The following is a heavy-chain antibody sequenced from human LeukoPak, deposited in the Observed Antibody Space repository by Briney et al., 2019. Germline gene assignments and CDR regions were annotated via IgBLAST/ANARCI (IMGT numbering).Heavy chain of an antibody. V-gene: IGHV3-48*03. CDR1: GFIFSSYE. D-gene: IGHD1-1*01. CDR2: ISSGSTI. J-gene: IGHJ4*02. Sequence: GGSLRLSCAASGFIFSSYEMNWVRQAPGKGLEWVSYISSGSTIYYADSVKGRFTISRDNAKNSLYLQMNSLRAEDTALYYCATRTILDYWGQGTLVAVSS. CDR3: ATRTILDY.